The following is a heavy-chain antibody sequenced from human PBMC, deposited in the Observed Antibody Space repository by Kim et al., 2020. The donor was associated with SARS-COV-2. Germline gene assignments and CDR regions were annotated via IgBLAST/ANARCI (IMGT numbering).Heavy chain of an antibody. CDR1: GFTFSSYA. Sequence: GGSLRLSCAASGFTFSSYAMSWVRQAPGKGLEWVSAISGSGGSTYYADSVKGRFTISRDNSKNTLYLQMNSLRAEDTAVYYCAKDRGYSSGWYPHNFDYWGQGTLVTVSS. V-gene: IGHV3-23*01. CDR3: AKDRGYSSGWYPHNFDY. J-gene: IGHJ4*02. CDR2: ISGSGGST. D-gene: IGHD6-19*01.